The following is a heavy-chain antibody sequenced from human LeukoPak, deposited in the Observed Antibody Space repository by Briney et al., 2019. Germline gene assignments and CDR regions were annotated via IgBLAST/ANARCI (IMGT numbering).Heavy chain of an antibody. CDR3: ARDGRGSSSFQNWFDP. Sequence: SETLSLTCTVSGGSISSGSYYWSWIRQPAGKGLEWIGRIYTSGSTNYNPSLKSRVTISVDTSKNQFSLKLSSVTATDTAVYYCARDGRGSSSFQNWFDPWGQGTLVTVSS. CDR2: IYTSGST. CDR1: GGSISSGSYY. V-gene: IGHV4-61*02. J-gene: IGHJ5*02. D-gene: IGHD6-6*01.